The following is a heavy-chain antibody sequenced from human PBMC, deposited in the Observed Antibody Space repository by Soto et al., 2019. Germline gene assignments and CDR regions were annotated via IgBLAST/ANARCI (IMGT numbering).Heavy chain of an antibody. J-gene: IGHJ4*02. D-gene: IGHD6-13*01. Sequence: GGSLRLSCAASGFTFSSHGMHWVRQAPGKGLEWVAVISYDGSNKYYADSVKGRFTISRDNSKNTLYLQMNSLRAEDTAVYYCAKEGPDIAAAGTLDYWGQGTLVTVSS. V-gene: IGHV3-30*18. CDR1: GFTFSSHG. CDR3: AKEGPDIAAAGTLDY. CDR2: ISYDGSNK.